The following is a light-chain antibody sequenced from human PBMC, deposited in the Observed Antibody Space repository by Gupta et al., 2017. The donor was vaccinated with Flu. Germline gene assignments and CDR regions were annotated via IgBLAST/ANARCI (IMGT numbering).Light chain of an antibody. CDR3: NSYTSSSTWV. CDR2: EVS. V-gene: IGLV2-14*01. J-gene: IGLJ3*02. CDR1: SSDVGGYNY. Sequence: QSALTQPASVSGSPGQSITISCTGTSSDVGGYNYVSWYQQHPGKAPKLMIYEVSNRPSGVSNRFSGSKSGNTASLTISGLQAEDEADYYRNSYTSSSTWVFGGGTKLTVL.